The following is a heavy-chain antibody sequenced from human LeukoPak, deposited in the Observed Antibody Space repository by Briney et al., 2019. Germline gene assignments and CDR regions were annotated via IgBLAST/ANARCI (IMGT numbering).Heavy chain of an antibody. CDR1: GYTFTSYY. D-gene: IGHD3/OR15-3a*01. CDR2: INPSSGRT. Sequence: GSVKVSCKASGYTFTSYYMNWVRQAPGQGLEWMGIINPSSGRTTYAQKFQGRVTMTRDTSTSTVYMELTSLRSEDTAVFYCARGGLPARSWFDPWGQGTLVTVSS. CDR3: ARGGLPARSWFDP. V-gene: IGHV1-46*01. J-gene: IGHJ5*02.